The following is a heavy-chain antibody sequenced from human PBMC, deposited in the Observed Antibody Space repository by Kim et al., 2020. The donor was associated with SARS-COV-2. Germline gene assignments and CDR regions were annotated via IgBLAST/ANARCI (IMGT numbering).Heavy chain of an antibody. CDR3: AKPSVFTIFGVPADY. V-gene: IGHV3-30*02. D-gene: IGHD3-3*01. J-gene: IGHJ4*02. Sequence: DSVKGRFTISRENSKTTLYPQMNSVRAEDTAVYYCAKPSVFTIFGVPADYWGQGTLVTVSS.